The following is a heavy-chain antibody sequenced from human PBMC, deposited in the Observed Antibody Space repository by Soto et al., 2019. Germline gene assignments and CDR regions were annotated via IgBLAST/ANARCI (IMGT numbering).Heavy chain of an antibody. CDR2: INHSGST. CDR1: GGSFSGYY. V-gene: IGHV4-34*01. J-gene: IGHJ6*02. D-gene: IGHD3-10*01. Sequence: QVQLQQWGAGLLKPSETLSLTCAVYGGSFSGYYWSWIRQPPGKGLEWFGEINHSGSTNYNPSLKSRVTISVDTSKNQFSLKLSSVTAADTAVYYCARVSGYYGSGRYGMDVWGQGTTVTVSS. CDR3: ARVSGYYGSGRYGMDV.